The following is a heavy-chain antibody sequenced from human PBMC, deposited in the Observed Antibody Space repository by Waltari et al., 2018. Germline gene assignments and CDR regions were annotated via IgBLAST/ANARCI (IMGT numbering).Heavy chain of an antibody. D-gene: IGHD1-26*01. V-gene: IGHV3-7*01. CDR2: IKEDGSEK. Sequence: VQLVESGGGLVQPGGSLRLSCVASGFTFSRSWMNWVRQAPGKGLERVANIKEDGSEKYYVDSVKGRFTISRDNVKNSVYLQMNSLRAEDTAVYYCARGGGDSWGQGTLVTVSS. J-gene: IGHJ4*02. CDR3: ARGGGDS. CDR1: GFTFSRSW.